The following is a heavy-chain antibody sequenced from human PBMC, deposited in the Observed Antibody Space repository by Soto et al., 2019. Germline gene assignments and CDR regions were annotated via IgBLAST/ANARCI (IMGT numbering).Heavy chain of an antibody. J-gene: IGHJ3*02. CDR2: ISYDGSNK. D-gene: IGHD3-22*01. CDR1: GFTFSSYG. CDR3: AKDGYDSSGYPQNAFDI. Sequence: GGSLRLSCAASGFTFSSYGMHWVRQAPGKGLEWVAVISYDGSNKNYADSVKGRFTISRDNSKNTQYLQMNSLRAEDTAVYYCAKDGYDSSGYPQNAFDIWGQGTMVTVSS. V-gene: IGHV3-30*18.